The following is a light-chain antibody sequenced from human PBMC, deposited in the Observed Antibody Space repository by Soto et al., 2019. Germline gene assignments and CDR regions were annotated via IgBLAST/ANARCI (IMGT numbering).Light chain of an antibody. Sequence: QSVLTQPPSVSAAPGQKVTISCSGSSSNIGNNYVSWYQQLPGTAPKLLIYDNNKRPSGIPDRFSGSKSGTSATLGITGLQPGEEADYYCGTWDSSLVVFGGGTKVTVL. V-gene: IGLV1-51*01. CDR2: DNN. CDR3: GTWDSSLVV. J-gene: IGLJ2*01. CDR1: SSNIGNNY.